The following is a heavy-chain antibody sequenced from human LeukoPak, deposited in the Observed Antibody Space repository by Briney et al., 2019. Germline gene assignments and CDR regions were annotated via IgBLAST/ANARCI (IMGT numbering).Heavy chain of an antibody. D-gene: IGHD3-22*01. J-gene: IGHJ4*02. Sequence: RTSESLSLTCAVYGGSFSGYYWSWIRQPPGKGLEWIGEINHSGSTNYNPSLKSRVTISVDTSKNQFSLKLSSVTAADTAVYYCASGNYYDSSGPRPYFDYWGQGTLVTVSS. CDR1: GGSFSGYY. V-gene: IGHV4-34*01. CDR3: ASGNYYDSSGPRPYFDY. CDR2: INHSGST.